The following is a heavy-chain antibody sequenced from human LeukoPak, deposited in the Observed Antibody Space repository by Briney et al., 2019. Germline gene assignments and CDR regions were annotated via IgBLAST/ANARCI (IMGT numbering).Heavy chain of an antibody. Sequence: PGGSLRLSCAASGLIFSNGWMNWVRQAPGKGLEWVGRIKSKTDGGTTDFAAPVKGRFTISRDDSKATLFLQMNSLKTEDTAVYYCTTVGCTYGYGTLGLRPFDYWGQGTLVTVSS. V-gene: IGHV3-15*07. D-gene: IGHD2-8*01. J-gene: IGHJ4*02. CDR1: GLIFSNGW. CDR3: TTVGCTYGYGTLGLRPFDY. CDR2: IKSKTDGGTT.